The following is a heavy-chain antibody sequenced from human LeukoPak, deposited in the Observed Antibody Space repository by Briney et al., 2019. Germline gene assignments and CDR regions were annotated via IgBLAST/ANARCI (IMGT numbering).Heavy chain of an antibody. J-gene: IGHJ4*02. CDR1: GYTLTELS. CDR2: FDPEDGET. D-gene: IGHD2-2*01. V-gene: IGHV1-24*01. CDR3: ARDSCSSTSCYLLDY. Sequence: GSVKLSCKVSGYTLTELSMHWVRQAPGKGLEWMGGFDPEDGETIYAQKFQGRVTTTEDTSTDTAYMELSSLRSEDTAVYYCARDSCSSTSCYLLDYWGQGTLVTVSS.